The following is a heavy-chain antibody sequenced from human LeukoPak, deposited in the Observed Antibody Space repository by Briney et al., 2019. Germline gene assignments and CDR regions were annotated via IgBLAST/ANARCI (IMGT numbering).Heavy chain of an antibody. V-gene: IGHV3-48*01. Sequence: PGGSLRLSCAASGFTFSSYAMSWVRQAPGKGLEWVSAISGSSSTIYYADSVKGRFTISRDNAKNSLYLQMNSLRAEDTAVYYCARDALSDPWGQGTLVTVSS. CDR2: ISGSSSTI. CDR3: ARDALSDP. CDR1: GFTFSSYA. J-gene: IGHJ5*02.